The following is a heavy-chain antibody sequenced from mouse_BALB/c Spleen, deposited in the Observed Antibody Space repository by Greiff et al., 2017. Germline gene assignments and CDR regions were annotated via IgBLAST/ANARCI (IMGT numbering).Heavy chain of an antibody. CDR3: ARGQGTTNWFAY. J-gene: IGHJ3*01. Sequence: EVQLQQSGGGLVKPGGSLKLSCAASGFTFSSYAMSWVRQTPEKRLEWVASISSGGSTYYPDSVKGRFTISRDNARNILYLQMSSLRSEDTAMYYCARGQGTTNWFAYWGQGTLVTVSA. D-gene: IGHD1-1*01. V-gene: IGHV5-6-5*01. CDR2: ISSGGST. CDR1: GFTFSSYA.